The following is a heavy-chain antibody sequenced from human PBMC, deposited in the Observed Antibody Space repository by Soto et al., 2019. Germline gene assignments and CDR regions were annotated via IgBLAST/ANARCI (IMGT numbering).Heavy chain of an antibody. CDR1: GFTFNNYA. D-gene: IGHD6-25*01. CDR3: AKGSASGSPYYFAY. J-gene: IGHJ4*01. V-gene: IGHV3-23*01. Sequence: GGSLRLSCAASGFTFNNYAMSWVRQALGKGLEWVSAITGSGGDTYHADSVKGRFTISRDNSMSTLYLQMNTLRAEDAAVYFCAKGSASGSPYYFAYWGHGTLVTVSS. CDR2: ITGSGGDT.